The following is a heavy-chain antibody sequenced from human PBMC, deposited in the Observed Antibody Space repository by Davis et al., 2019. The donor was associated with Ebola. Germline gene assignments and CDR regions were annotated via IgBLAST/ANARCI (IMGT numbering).Heavy chain of an antibody. CDR3: ARAQFPTTSDH. D-gene: IGHD1-1*01. CDR2: INPHNGNT. Sequence: AASVKVSCKTSGGTFSSYSIGWVRQAPGQGLEWMGWINPHNGNTNYAQNVQGRVIMTSDTATTTAYMEVGSLRSDDTAVYYCARAQFPTTSDHWGQGTLVTVS. CDR1: GGTFSSYS. V-gene: IGHV1-18*01. J-gene: IGHJ4*02.